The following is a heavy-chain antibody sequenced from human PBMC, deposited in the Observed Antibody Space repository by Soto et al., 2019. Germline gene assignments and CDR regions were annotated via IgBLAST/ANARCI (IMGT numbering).Heavy chain of an antibody. Sequence: QVQLVQSETEVKKPGASVKVSCKASGYRFTTYAITWVRQAPGQGLEWMGWISPHNNNTEYVQKFQDRVAMTADTSTSTTYMEVRSLRSDDTALYYCARGKFYFDNWGQGTLVTVSS. CDR2: ISPHNNNT. CDR3: ARGKFYFDN. J-gene: IGHJ4*02. CDR1: GYRFTTYA. V-gene: IGHV1-18*01.